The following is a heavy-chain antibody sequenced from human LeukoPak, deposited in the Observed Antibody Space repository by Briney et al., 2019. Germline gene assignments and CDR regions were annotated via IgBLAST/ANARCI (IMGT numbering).Heavy chain of an antibody. CDR1: GFTFSNYE. J-gene: IGHJ4*02. CDR2: IGSSDSTI. CDR3: ARGRSGYDILTGYYNP. D-gene: IGHD3-9*01. V-gene: IGHV3-48*03. Sequence: GGSLRLSCAASGFTFSNYEMNWVRQAPGEGPEWVSYIGSSDSTIYYVDSVKGRFTISRDNAKNSLYLQMNSLRAEDTAIYYCARGRSGYDILTGYYNPWGQGALVTVSS.